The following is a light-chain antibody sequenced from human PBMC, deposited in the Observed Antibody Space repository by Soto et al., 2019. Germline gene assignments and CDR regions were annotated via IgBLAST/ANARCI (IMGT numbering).Light chain of an antibody. J-gene: IGKJ5*01. CDR1: HPVSSNF. Sequence: ELVLTKSLGTLSLSPGESAALSCSARHPVSSNFLAWYQQKPGQAPRLLFYGVSRRASGIPDRFLGSGSGTDFPLTMNKLEPEDYAVYYCQQYANSPITFGQRTRLEIK. CDR3: QQYANSPIT. V-gene: IGKV3-20*01. CDR2: GVS.